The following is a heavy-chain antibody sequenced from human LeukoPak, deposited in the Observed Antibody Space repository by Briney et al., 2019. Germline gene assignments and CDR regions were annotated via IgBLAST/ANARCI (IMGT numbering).Heavy chain of an antibody. Sequence: SETLSLTCTVSGDSISSSRDYWGWIRQPPGKDLDWIGSIYYSGKTFYSSSLKSRVTISVDTSKNQFSLNLRSVTPADTAVYYCATSRRDSGYGLWGQGTLVTVSS. D-gene: IGHD3-10*01. CDR3: ATSRRDSGYGL. CDR1: GDSISSSRDY. CDR2: IYYSGKT. V-gene: IGHV4-39*01. J-gene: IGHJ5*02.